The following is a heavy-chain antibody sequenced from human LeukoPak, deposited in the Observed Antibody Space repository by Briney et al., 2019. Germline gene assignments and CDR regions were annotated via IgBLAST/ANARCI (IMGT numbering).Heavy chain of an antibody. CDR2: ISDVVAHT. CDR1: GFTFSSYA. Sequence: GGSLRLSCAASGFTFSSYAMSWVRQAPGMGLEWVSHISDVVAHTWYADSVKGRFIISRDNSNNRVFLQMNSLRPEDTALYYCAKDNYGGVYASWGQGTLVTVSS. CDR3: AKDNYGGVYAS. J-gene: IGHJ5*02. V-gene: IGHV3-23*01. D-gene: IGHD3-16*01.